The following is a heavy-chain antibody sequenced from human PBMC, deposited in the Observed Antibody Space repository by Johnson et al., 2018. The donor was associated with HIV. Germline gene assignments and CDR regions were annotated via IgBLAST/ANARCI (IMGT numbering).Heavy chain of an antibody. D-gene: IGHD1-1*01. CDR1: GFTFSTYD. CDR2: ISGSGGSP. J-gene: IGHJ3*02. V-gene: IGHV3-23*04. Sequence: VQLVESGGGLVQPGGSLRLSCAASGFTFSTYDMYWVRQATGKGLEWVSAISGSGGSPYYADSVKGRFTISRDNSKNTLYLQMNSLRAEDTAVYYCATSTASDALDIWGQGTMVTVSS. CDR3: ATSTASDALDI.